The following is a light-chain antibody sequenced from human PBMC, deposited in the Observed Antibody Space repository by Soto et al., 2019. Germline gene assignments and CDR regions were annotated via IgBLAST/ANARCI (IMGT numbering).Light chain of an antibody. CDR1: QSVYNN. CDR3: QQRSNWPLT. Sequence: EIVLTQSPGTLSLSAGGGATLSCRASQSVYNNYVAWYQQKPGQAPRLLIYGASNRATGIPARFSGSGSGTDFTLTISSLEPADFAVYYCQQRSNWPLTFGGGTKVDIK. V-gene: IGKV3-11*01. J-gene: IGKJ4*01. CDR2: GAS.